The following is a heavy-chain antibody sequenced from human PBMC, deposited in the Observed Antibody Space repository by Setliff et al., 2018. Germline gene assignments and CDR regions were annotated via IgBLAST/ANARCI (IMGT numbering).Heavy chain of an antibody. CDR2: IDHSGNT. J-gene: IGHJ4*02. V-gene: IGHV4-34*01. D-gene: IGHD3-22*01. Sequence: SETLSLTCAVYSGSFSGYYWSWIRQPPGKGLEWIGEIDHSGNTNYNPSLKCRVTISVDTSKNQISLKLSSVTDADTAVYYCARGHPPSDSSGYYYAYWGQGTLVTVSS. CDR1: SGSFSGYY. CDR3: ARGHPPSDSSGYYYAY.